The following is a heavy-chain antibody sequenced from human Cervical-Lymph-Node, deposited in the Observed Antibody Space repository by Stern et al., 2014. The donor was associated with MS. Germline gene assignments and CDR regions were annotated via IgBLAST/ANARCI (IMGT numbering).Heavy chain of an antibody. Sequence: QVQLVESGGGVVQPGTSLRLSCAASGFSFSTYGMHWVRQAPGKGLEWVAVIAYDLSNEYYADSVKGRFTISRDNSKNTLYLQMNSLRAEDTAVYYCAGHFDSSGYYYRFDYWGQGTLVTVSS. CDR3: AGHFDSSGYYYRFDY. J-gene: IGHJ4*02. CDR2: IAYDLSNE. CDR1: GFSFSTYG. D-gene: IGHD3-22*01. V-gene: IGHV3-30*03.